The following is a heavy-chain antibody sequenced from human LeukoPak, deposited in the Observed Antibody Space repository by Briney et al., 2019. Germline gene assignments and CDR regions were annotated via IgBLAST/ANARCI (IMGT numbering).Heavy chain of an antibody. Sequence: SETLSPTCTVSGGSISSYYWSWIRQPPGKGLEWIGYIYYSGSTNYNPSLKSRVTISVDTSKNQFSLKLSSVTAADTAVYYCARVGPYYYDSSGYIFDYWGQGTLVTVSS. D-gene: IGHD3-22*01. CDR1: GGSISSYY. CDR2: IYYSGST. V-gene: IGHV4-59*01. CDR3: ARVGPYYYDSSGYIFDY. J-gene: IGHJ4*02.